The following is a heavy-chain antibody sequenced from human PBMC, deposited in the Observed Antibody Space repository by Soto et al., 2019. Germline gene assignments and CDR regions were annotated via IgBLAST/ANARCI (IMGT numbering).Heavy chain of an antibody. V-gene: IGHV4-59*08. CDR1: GGSISSYY. J-gene: IGHJ5*02. Sequence: PSETLSLTCTVSGGSISSYYWSWIRQPPGKGLEWIGYIYYSGSTNYNPSLKSRVTISVDTSKNQFSLKLSSVTAADTAVYYCARSAYVEDFTCFDPWGQGTLVTVSS. D-gene: IGHD3-16*01. CDR2: IYYSGST. CDR3: ARSAYVEDFTCFDP.